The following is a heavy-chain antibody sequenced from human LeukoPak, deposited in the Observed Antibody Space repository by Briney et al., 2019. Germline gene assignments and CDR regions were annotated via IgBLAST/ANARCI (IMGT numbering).Heavy chain of an antibody. D-gene: IGHD6-13*01. CDR1: GYSFTSYA. Sequence: ASVKVSCKAFGYSFTSYAINWVRQAPGQGLEWMGWISAYNGNTEFAQKVQGRVTMTTDASTSTAYMELVSLTSDDTAVYYCARDPLRSSWSTYNNAMDVWGQGTSVTVS. V-gene: IGHV1-18*04. J-gene: IGHJ6*02. CDR2: ISAYNGNT. CDR3: ARDPLRSSWSTYNNAMDV.